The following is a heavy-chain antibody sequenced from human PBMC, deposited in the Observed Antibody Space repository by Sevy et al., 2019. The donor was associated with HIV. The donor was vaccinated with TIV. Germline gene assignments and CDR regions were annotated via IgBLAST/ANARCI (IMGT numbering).Heavy chain of an antibody. V-gene: IGHV3-7*01. CDR3: ARNNAGGNPWVH. D-gene: IGHD1-1*01. CDR1: GFTFNTYW. Sequence: GGSLRLSCAASGFTFNTYWVSWVRQSPEKGLEWVANINLDGSEKFYGDSVKGRFTVSRDNTKNLLFLQMNSLRGEDTAMYFCARNNAGGNPWVHWGQGTLVTVSS. CDR2: INLDGSEK. J-gene: IGHJ4*02.